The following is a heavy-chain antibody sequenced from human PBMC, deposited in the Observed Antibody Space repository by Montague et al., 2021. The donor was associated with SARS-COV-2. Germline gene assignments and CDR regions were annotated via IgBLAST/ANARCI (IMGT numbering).Heavy chain of an antibody. CDR1: GIIFTDSW. Sequence: SLRLSCAASGIIFTDSWMSWVRQAPGKGLEWVANIKPDGTDKYYVDSVKGRFTISRDNAKESLYLQMNSLTAEDTAVYYCATDSFSGYFDWGQGTLVTVSS. J-gene: IGHJ4*02. CDR2: IKPDGTDK. CDR3: ATDSFSGYFD. D-gene: IGHD3-22*01. V-gene: IGHV3-7*01.